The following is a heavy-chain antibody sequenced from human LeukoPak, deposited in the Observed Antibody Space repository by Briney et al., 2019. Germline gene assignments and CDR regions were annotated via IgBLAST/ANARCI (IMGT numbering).Heavy chain of an antibody. J-gene: IGHJ4*02. V-gene: IGHV1-3*01. CDR2: INAGNGNT. D-gene: IGHD1-26*01. Sequence: INAGNGNTKYSQKFQGRVTITRDTSASTAYMELSSLRSEDTAVYYCARGPIVGATSPFDYWGQGTLVTVSS. CDR3: ARGPIVGATSPFDY.